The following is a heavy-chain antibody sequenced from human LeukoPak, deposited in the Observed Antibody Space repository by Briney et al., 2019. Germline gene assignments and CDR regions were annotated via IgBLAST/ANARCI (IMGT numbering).Heavy chain of an antibody. CDR1: GFTFSSYN. CDR2: ITSSSTYI. Sequence: PGGSLRLSCAASGFTFSSYNMNWVRQAPGKGLEWVSSITSSSTYIYYADSVKGRFTISRDNARNSLYLQMNSLRVEDTAVYYCARAGGGPTTLYWYFDLWGRGTLVTVSS. CDR3: ARAGGGPTTLYWYFDL. D-gene: IGHD1-7*01. J-gene: IGHJ2*01. V-gene: IGHV3-21*01.